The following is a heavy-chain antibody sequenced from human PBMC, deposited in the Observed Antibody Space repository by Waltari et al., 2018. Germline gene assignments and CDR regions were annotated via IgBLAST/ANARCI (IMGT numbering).Heavy chain of an antibody. CDR2: INPNSGGT. CDR1: GYTFTGYY. Sequence: QVQLVQSGAEVKKPGASVKVSCKASGYTFTGYYMHWVRQAPGQGLEWMGWINPNSGGTNYAQKFQGRVTMTRDTSISTAYMELSRLRSDDTAVYYCARDGSSLQRVLAYYYYGMDVWGQGTTVTVSS. CDR3: ARDGSSLQRVLAYYYYGMDV. D-gene: IGHD6-6*01. V-gene: IGHV1-2*02. J-gene: IGHJ6*02.